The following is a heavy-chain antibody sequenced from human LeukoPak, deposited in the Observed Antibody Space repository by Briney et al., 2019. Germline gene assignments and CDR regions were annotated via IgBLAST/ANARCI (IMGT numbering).Heavy chain of an antibody. CDR2: ITPFNGNS. CDR3: ATGTYRYFDY. J-gene: IGHJ4*02. D-gene: IGHD1-26*01. Sequence: GASVKVSCKASGYTFTYRYPHWVRQAPGQALEWMGWITPFNGNSNYAQKFQDRVTITRDRSMSTAYMELSSLRSEDTAMYYCATGTYRYFDYWGQGTLVTVSS. CDR1: GYTFTYRY. V-gene: IGHV1-45*02.